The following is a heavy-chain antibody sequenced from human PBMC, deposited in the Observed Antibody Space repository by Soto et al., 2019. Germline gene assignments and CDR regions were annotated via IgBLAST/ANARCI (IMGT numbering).Heavy chain of an antibody. Sequence: VAVSGGGLVQPGGSLRVSCAASGFNFHSYWMTWVRQAPGKGLEWVANINDDGSDKKYVDSVKGRFTISRDNAKNSLYLQMDSLRAEDTAVYYCARDSGSGNYYYYGMDVWGQGTTVTVSS. CDR2: INDDGSDK. V-gene: IGHV3-7*01. CDR1: GFNFHSYW. CDR3: ARDSGSGNYYYYGMDV. J-gene: IGHJ6*02. D-gene: IGHD3-10*01.